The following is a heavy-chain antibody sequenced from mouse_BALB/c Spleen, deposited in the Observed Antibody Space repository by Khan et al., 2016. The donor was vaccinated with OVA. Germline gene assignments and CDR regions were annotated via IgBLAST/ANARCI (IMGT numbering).Heavy chain of an antibody. J-gene: IGHJ1*01. Sequence: VQLQQSGPGLVKPSQSLSLTCSVTDYSITGGYRWNWIRQFPGNKLEWMGYISYDGSNNYNPSLKNRISITRDTSKNRFFLKLNSVTTEDTATYYCARGGAVVPYWYFDVWGAGTTVTVSS. D-gene: IGHD1-1*01. CDR1: DYSITGGYR. CDR2: ISYDGSN. CDR3: ARGGAVVPYWYFDV. V-gene: IGHV3-6*02.